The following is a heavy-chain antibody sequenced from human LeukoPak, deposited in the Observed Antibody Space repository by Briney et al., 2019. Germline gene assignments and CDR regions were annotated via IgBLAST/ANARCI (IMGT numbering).Heavy chain of an antibody. Sequence: SETLSLTCTVSGYSISSGYYWGWIRQPPGNGLGRFGCIYHSGSTYYNPSLSRRVTISVDTSKKQFSLKLSSVAAADTAVYYCAREGKNGDFTDYWGQGTLVTVSS. V-gene: IGHV4-38-2*02. CDR1: GYSISSGYY. CDR2: IYHSGST. CDR3: AREGKNGDFTDY. J-gene: IGHJ4*02. D-gene: IGHD4-17*01.